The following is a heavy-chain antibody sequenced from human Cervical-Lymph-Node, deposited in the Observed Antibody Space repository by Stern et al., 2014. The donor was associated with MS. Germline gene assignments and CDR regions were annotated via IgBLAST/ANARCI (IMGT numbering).Heavy chain of an antibody. CDR1: GGTFIKFP. D-gene: IGHD6-13*01. J-gene: IGHJ5*02. CDR3: ALSSETSDRWYSLGYDL. Sequence: QVQLVQSGAEVTKPGSSVKVSCKASGGTFIKFPSSWVRQAPGQGLEWMGGIFPVFVTPTYAQEFRGSVTITADVSTSTVYMELSSLRSDDTAVYYCALSSETSDRWYSLGYDLWGQGTLVTVSS. V-gene: IGHV1-69*01. CDR2: IFPVFVTP.